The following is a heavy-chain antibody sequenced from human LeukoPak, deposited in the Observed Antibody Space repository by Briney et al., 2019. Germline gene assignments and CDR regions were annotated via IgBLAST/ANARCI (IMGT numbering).Heavy chain of an antibody. Sequence: SETLSLTCTVSGGSISSGDYYWSWIRQPPGKGLEWIGYIYYSGSTYYNPSLKSRVTISVDTSKNQASLKLSSVTAADKAVYYCAITQGGYYFDYWGQGTLVTVSS. CDR2: IYYSGST. V-gene: IGHV4-30-4*08. D-gene: IGHD2-15*01. J-gene: IGHJ4*02. CDR1: GGSISSGDYY. CDR3: AITQGGYYFDY.